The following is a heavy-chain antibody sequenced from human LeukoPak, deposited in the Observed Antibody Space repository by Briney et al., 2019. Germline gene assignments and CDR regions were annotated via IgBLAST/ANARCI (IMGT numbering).Heavy chain of an antibody. V-gene: IGHV3-7*01. CDR2: IKQDGSEK. CDR3: ARSQRSNIVVVPPHWFDP. D-gene: IGHD2-2*01. CDR1: GFTFSSYW. J-gene: IGHJ5*02. Sequence: GGSLRLSCAASGFTFSSYWMSWVRQAPGKGLEWVANIKQDGSEKYYVDSVKGRFTISRDNAKNSLYLQMNSLRAEDTAVYYCARSQRSNIVVVPPHWFDPWGQGTLVTVSS.